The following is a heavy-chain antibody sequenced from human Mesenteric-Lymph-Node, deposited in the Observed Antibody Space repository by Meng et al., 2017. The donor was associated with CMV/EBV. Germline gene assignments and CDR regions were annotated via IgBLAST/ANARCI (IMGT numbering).Heavy chain of an antibody. CDR1: GGSFGAYY. CDR2: INHRRVT. J-gene: IGHJ4*02. CDR3: ARGAPEGYFDY. Sequence: LSCAVYGGSFGAYYWIWIRQPPGKGLEWIGEINHRRVTNYNPSLKSRVTLSIDTSKNQFSLKLSSVTAADTAVYYCARGAPEGYFDYWGQGALVTVSS. D-gene: IGHD1-14*01. V-gene: IGHV4-34*01.